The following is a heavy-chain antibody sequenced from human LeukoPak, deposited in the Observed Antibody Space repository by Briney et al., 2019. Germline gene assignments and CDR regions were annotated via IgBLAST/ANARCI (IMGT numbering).Heavy chain of an antibody. D-gene: IGHD6-13*01. V-gene: IGHV1-69*05. Sequence: SVKVSCKASGGTFSSYAISWVRQAPGQGLEWMGRIIPIFGTANYAQKFQGRVTITTDESTSTAYMELSSLRSEDTAVYHCARDGPGIAAAGTSYWGQGTLVTVSS. CDR2: IIPIFGTA. J-gene: IGHJ4*02. CDR1: GGTFSSYA. CDR3: ARDGPGIAAAGTSY.